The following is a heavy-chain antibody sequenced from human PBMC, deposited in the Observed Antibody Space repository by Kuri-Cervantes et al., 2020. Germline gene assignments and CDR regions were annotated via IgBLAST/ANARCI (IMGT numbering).Heavy chain of an antibody. CDR1: GFSFSSYG. Sequence: GGSLRLSCAASGFSFSSYGMSWVRQAPGKGLEWVSVIYSGGSTYYADSVKGRFTISRDNSKNTLYLQMNSLRAEDTAVYYCAREGPYWARYYYYGMDVWGQGTTVTVSS. V-gene: IGHV3-53*01. CDR2: IYSGGST. J-gene: IGHJ6*02. D-gene: IGHD2-8*02. CDR3: AREGPYWARYYYYGMDV.